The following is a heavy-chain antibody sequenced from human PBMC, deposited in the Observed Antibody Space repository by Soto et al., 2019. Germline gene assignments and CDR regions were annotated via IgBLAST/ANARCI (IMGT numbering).Heavy chain of an antibody. D-gene: IGHD3-3*01. CDR1: GFTFSSYA. V-gene: IGHV3-30-3*01. CDR3: ARVGVGPKEEYYYYYYGMDV. CDR2: ISYDGSNK. J-gene: IGHJ6*02. Sequence: QVQLVESGGGVVQPGRSLRLSCAASGFTFSSYAMHWVRQAPGKGLEWVAVISYDGSNKYYADSVKGRFTNSRDNSKNPLYLQMNSLRAEDTAVYYCARVGVGPKEEYYYYYYGMDVWGQGTTVTVSS.